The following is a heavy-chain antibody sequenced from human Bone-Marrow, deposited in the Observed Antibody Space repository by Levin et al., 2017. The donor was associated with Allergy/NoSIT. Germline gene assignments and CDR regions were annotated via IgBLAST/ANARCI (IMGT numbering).Heavy chain of an antibody. CDR3: AKDRLATTAFDYYYYSGLDV. CDR2: ITWNSYSV. Sequence: AGGSLRLSCAASGFTFDDYALHWVRLAPGKGLEWVSTITWNSYSVGYADSVQGRFTISRDNAKNSLYLQMNSLRPEDTALYYCAKDRLATTAFDYYYYSGLDVWGQGTTVTVSS. CDR1: GFTFDDYA. J-gene: IGHJ6*02. V-gene: IGHV3-9*01. D-gene: IGHD5-24*01.